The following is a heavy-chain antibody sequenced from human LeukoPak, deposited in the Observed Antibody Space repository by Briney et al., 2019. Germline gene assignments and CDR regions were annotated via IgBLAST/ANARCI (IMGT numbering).Heavy chain of an antibody. D-gene: IGHD1-26*01. CDR3: ARDRERAPIDAFDI. Sequence: SVKVSCKASGGTFSSYAISWVRQAPGQGREWMGGIIPIFGTANYAQKFQGRVTITADESTSTAYMELSSLRSEDTAVYYCARDRERAPIDAFDIWGQGTMVTVSS. CDR2: IIPIFGTA. V-gene: IGHV1-69*13. J-gene: IGHJ3*02. CDR1: GGTFSSYA.